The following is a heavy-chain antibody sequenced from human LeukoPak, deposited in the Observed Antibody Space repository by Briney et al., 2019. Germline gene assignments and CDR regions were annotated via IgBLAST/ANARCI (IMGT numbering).Heavy chain of an antibody. CDR3: AKTRNYGVYGY. Sequence: PGGSLRLSCAASGFSFSSYWMSWMRQAPGKGLEWVSAISGSGGSTYYADSVKGRFTISRDNSKNTLYLQMNSLRAEDTAVYYCAKTRNYGVYGYWGQGTLVTVSS. CDR1: GFSFSSYW. D-gene: IGHD4-11*01. J-gene: IGHJ4*02. V-gene: IGHV3-23*01. CDR2: ISGSGGST.